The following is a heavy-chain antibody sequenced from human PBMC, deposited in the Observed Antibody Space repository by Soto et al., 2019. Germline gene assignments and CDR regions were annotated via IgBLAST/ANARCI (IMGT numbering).Heavy chain of an antibody. Sequence: PGESLKISCXGSGYSFTSYWIGWVRQMPGKGLEWMGIIYPGDSDTRYSPSFQGQVTISADKSISTAYLQWSSLKASDTAMYYCARHRPYCSSTSCYVHGMDVWGQGTTVTVSS. CDR2: IYPGDSDT. J-gene: IGHJ6*02. V-gene: IGHV5-51*01. CDR3: ARHRPYCSSTSCYVHGMDV. CDR1: GYSFTSYW. D-gene: IGHD2-2*01.